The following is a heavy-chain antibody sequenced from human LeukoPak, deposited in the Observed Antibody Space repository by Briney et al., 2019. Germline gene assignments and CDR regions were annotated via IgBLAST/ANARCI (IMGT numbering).Heavy chain of an antibody. CDR1: GFTFSEYW. J-gene: IGHJ4*02. Sequence: PGGSLRLSCEGSGFTFSEYWMGWVRQAPGKGLEWVASINKDGSDKYYVDSVNGRFTISRDNAKNSVSLQMGSLRAEDTAVYYCARGSLDYWGQGALVTVSS. V-gene: IGHV3-7*01. CDR3: ARGSLDY. CDR2: INKDGSDK.